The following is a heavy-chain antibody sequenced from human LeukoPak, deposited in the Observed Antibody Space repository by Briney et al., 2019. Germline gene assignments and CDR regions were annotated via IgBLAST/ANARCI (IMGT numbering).Heavy chain of an antibody. Sequence: ASVKVSCKASGYTFTSYAMHWVRQAPGQRLEWMGWINAGNGNTKYSQKFQGRVTITRDTSASTAYMELSSLRSEDTAVYYCARAKSQARRWYYYDSSGYPYYFDYWGQGTLVTVSS. CDR3: ARAKSQARRWYYYDSSGYPYYFDY. CDR1: GYTFTSYA. CDR2: INAGNGNT. V-gene: IGHV1-3*01. D-gene: IGHD3-22*01. J-gene: IGHJ4*02.